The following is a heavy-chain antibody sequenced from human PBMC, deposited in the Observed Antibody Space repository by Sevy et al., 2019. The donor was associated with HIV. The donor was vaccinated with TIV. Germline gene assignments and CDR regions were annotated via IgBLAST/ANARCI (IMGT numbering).Heavy chain of an antibody. CDR2: FKSKIHGGTT. D-gene: IGHD1-26*01. Sequence: GSLRLSCTASGFIFGDYGMSRVRQAPGKGLEWIAFFKSKIHGGTTENAASVKGRFTISRDDSKNIVYLQMSNLKTEDTAVYYCTRWSGSQSIFDYWGQGTLLTVSS. J-gene: IGHJ4*02. V-gene: IGHV3-49*04. CDR3: TRWSGSQSIFDY. CDR1: GFIFGDYG.